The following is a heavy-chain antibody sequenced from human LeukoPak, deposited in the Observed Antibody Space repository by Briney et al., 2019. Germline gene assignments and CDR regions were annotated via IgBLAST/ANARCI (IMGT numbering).Heavy chain of an antibody. CDR2: ISSSNSYI. D-gene: IGHD2-2*02. J-gene: IGHJ4*02. V-gene: IGHV3-21*01. CDR3: SRGLYVPPDY. CDR1: GFTFSSYS. Sequence: GGSLRLSCAASGFTFSSYSMNWVRQAPGKGLEWVSSISSSNSYIYNADSVKGRFTISRDNAKNSLYLQMNSLRAEDTAVYYCSRGLYVPPDYWGQGTLVTVSS.